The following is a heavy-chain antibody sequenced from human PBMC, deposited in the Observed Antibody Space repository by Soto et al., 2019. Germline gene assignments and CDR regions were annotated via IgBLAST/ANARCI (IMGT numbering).Heavy chain of an antibody. D-gene: IGHD2-21*02. Sequence: EVQLVESGGGLVQPGGSLKLSCAASGFTFSGSAMHWVRQASGKGLEWVGRIRDKANSYATAYTASVKGRFTISRDDSRNTAYLQMNSLKTEDTALYYCTRLYCGGDCEFDSWGQGTLVTVSS. CDR2: IRDKANSYAT. V-gene: IGHV3-73*02. CDR1: GFTFSGSA. CDR3: TRLYCGGDCEFDS. J-gene: IGHJ4*02.